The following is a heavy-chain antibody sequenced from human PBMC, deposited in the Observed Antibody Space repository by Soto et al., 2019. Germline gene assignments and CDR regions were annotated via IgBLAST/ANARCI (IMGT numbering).Heavy chain of an antibody. Sequence: EVQLLESGGGLVQPGGSLRLSCAASGFTFSSYAMSWVRQAPGKGLEWVSAISGSGGSTYYADSVKGRFTISRDKSKNTLYLQMNSLRAEDTAVYYCARGSSSGWYGGAEYFQHWGQGTLVTVSS. J-gene: IGHJ1*01. CDR3: ARGSSSGWYGGAEYFQH. CDR1: GFTFSSYA. V-gene: IGHV3-23*01. CDR2: ISGSGGST. D-gene: IGHD6-19*01.